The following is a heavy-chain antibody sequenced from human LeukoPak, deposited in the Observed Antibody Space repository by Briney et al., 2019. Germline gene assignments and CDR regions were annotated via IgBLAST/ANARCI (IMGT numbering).Heavy chain of an antibody. CDR1: GFTFSSYA. J-gene: IGHJ3*02. CDR3: AKGQGITMIVVVSHDAFDI. Sequence: PGGSLRLSCAASGFTFSSYAMSWVRQAPGKGLEWVSAISGSGGSTYYADSVRGRFTISRDNSKNTLYLQMNSLRAEDTAVYYCAKGQGITMIVVVSHDAFDIWGQGTMVTVSS. CDR2: ISGSGGST. V-gene: IGHV3-23*01. D-gene: IGHD3-22*01.